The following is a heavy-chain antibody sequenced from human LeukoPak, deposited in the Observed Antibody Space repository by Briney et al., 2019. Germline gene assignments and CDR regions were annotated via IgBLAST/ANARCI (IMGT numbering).Heavy chain of an antibody. V-gene: IGHV4-61*02. J-gene: IGHJ4*02. D-gene: IGHD3-3*01. CDR3: ARGTYYDFWIGYSFDY. CDR2: IYTSGST. CDR1: GGSISSGSYY. Sequence: SQTLSLTCTVSGGSISSGSYYWSWIRQRAGKGLEWIGRIYTSGSTNYNPSLKSRVTISVDTSKNQFSLKLSSVTAADTAVYYCARGTYYDFWIGYSFDYWGQGTLVTVSS.